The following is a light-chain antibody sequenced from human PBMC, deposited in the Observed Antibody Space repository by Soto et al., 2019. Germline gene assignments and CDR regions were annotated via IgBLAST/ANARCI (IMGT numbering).Light chain of an antibody. CDR1: SINVGTYNL. CDR3: CSYVDSTTYL. CDR2: EGN. J-gene: IGLJ1*01. V-gene: IGLV2-23*01. Sequence: QSALTQPASVSGSPGQSITISCTGTSINVGTYNLVSWYQHHPGKAPKLLIYEGNKRPSGVSNRFSGSKSGRTASLTISGLQADDEADYYCCSYVDSTTYLFGTGTKVT.